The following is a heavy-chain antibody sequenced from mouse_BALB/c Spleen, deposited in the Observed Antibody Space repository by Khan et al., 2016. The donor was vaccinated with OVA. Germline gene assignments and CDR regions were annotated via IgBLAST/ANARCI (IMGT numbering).Heavy chain of an antibody. CDR1: GFNIKDTY. V-gene: IGHV14-3*02. Sequence: VQLQQSGAELVKPGASVKLSCTASGFNIKDTYLHRVKQRPEQGLEWIGRIAPATGNAQYDQKFQGKATITSDTSSNPSYLQFNSLTSEDTAVYYCARPSYDPRDFEVWGAGTTVTVS. CDR3: ARPSYDPRDFEV. J-gene: IGHJ1*01. D-gene: IGHD2-3*01. CDR2: IAPATGNA.